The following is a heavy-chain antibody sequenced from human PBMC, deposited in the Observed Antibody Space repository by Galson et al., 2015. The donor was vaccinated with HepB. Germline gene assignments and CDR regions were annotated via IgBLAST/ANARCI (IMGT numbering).Heavy chain of an antibody. Sequence: SLRLSCAASGFTLSDAWMSWVRLAPGKGLEWVGRIKNKADGGTTDYAAPVKGRFTISRGDSKNTLYLQMNSLKTEDTAVYYCATLTMIIVHNDYWGQGTLVSVSS. CDR1: GFTLSDAW. J-gene: IGHJ4*02. CDR3: ATLTMIIVHNDY. V-gene: IGHV3-15*01. CDR2: IKNKADGGTT. D-gene: IGHD3-22*01.